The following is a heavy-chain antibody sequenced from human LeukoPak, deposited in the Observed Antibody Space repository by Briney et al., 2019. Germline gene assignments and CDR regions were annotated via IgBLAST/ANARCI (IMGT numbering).Heavy chain of an antibody. CDR1: GFTFSSYS. V-gene: IGHV3-21*01. J-gene: IGHJ4*02. D-gene: IGHD6-13*01. CDR2: ISSSSSYI. CDR3: ARGSDSSWPFDY. Sequence: GGSLRLSCAASGFTFSSYSMNWVRQAPGKGLEWVSSISSSSSYIYYADSVKGRFTISRDNAKNSLYLQMNSLRAEDTAVYYCARGSDSSWPFDYWGQGTLVTVSS.